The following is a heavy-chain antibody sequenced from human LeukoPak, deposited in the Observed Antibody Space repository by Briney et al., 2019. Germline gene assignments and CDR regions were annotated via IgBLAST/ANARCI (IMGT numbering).Heavy chain of an antibody. Sequence: ASETLSLTCSVSGVSISSSNSYWGWIRQPPGKGLEWIGSIYYTGNTYYNASLKSRVTISIDTSKNQFSLKLTSVTAADTAVYYCAKQTGSGLFILPGGQGTLVTVSS. D-gene: IGHD3/OR15-3a*01. V-gene: IGHV4-39*01. CDR3: AKQTGSGLFILP. CDR2: IYYTGNT. J-gene: IGHJ4*02. CDR1: GVSISSSNSY.